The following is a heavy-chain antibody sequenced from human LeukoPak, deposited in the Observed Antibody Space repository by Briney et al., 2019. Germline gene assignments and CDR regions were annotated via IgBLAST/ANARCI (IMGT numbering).Heavy chain of an antibody. D-gene: IGHD1-1*01. V-gene: IGHV1-3*01. CDR1: GYTFTSYA. J-gene: IGHJ5*02. Sequence: ASVKVSCKDSGYTFTSYAMHWVRQAPGQRLEWMGWINAGNGNTKYSQKFQGRVTITRDTSASTAYMELSSLRSEDTAVYYCARAPQLERRSPYNWFDPWGQGTLVTVSS. CDR3: ARAPQLERRSPYNWFDP. CDR2: INAGNGNT.